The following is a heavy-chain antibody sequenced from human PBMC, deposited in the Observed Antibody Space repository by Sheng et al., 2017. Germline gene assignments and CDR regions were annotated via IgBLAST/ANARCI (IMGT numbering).Heavy chain of an antibody. V-gene: IGHV1-2*02. D-gene: IGHD5-12*01. CDR1: GYSFTGHY. J-gene: IGHJ4*02. CDR2: IYPSSGGT. Sequence: QVQLVQSGAEVKKPGASVKVSCKASGYSFTGHYIHWVRQAPGQGLEWMGWIYPSSGGTNFAQRFQGRVTLTRDTSISTAYMEVRSLISDDTAMYYCARGGDGYKKFDYWAREP. CDR3: ARGGDGYKKFDY.